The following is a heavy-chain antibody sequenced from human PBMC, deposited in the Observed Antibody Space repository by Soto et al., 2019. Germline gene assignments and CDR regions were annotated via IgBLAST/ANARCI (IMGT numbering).Heavy chain of an antibody. CDR1: GGTFSSYT. CDR3: ARDVGYCTNGVCFAFDI. Sequence: VQLVQSGAEVKKPGSSVKVSCKASGGTFSSYTISWVRQAPGQGLEWMGRIIPILGIANYAQKFQGRVTITADKSTSTAYMELSSLRSEDTAVYYCARDVGYCTNGVCFAFDIWGQGTMVTVSS. V-gene: IGHV1-69*08. D-gene: IGHD2-8*01. CDR2: IIPILGIA. J-gene: IGHJ3*02.